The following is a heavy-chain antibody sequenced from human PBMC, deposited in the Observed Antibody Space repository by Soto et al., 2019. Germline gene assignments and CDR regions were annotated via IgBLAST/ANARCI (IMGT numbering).Heavy chain of an antibody. J-gene: IGHJ4*02. CDR2: INRDGNEN. Sequence: EVQLVESGGGLVQPVGSLRLSCAASGFTFSNYWMSWVRQAPGKGLQWVADINRDGNENYYVDSLKGRITISRDNAENSLYLQMNTLSVEDTGVYYCARAPDGSGSYSYFDHWGQGTLVTVS. D-gene: IGHD3-22*01. CDR3: ARAPDGSGSYSYFDH. CDR1: GFTFSNYW. V-gene: IGHV3-7*03.